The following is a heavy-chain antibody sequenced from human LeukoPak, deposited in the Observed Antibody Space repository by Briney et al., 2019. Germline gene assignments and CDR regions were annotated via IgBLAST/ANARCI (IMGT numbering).Heavy chain of an antibody. Sequence: GRSLRLSCAASGFTISSYAMHWVRQAPGKGLEWVAVISYDGSNKYYADSVKGRFTISRDNSKNTLYLQMNSLRAEDTAVYYCARDRGSTSSYGMDVWGKGTTVTVSS. D-gene: IGHD2-2*01. V-gene: IGHV3-30*04. CDR3: ARDRGSTSSYGMDV. CDR1: GFTISSYA. J-gene: IGHJ6*04. CDR2: ISYDGSNK.